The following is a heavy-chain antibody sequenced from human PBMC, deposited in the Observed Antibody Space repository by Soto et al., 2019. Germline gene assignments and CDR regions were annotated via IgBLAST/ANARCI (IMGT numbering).Heavy chain of an antibody. CDR2: ISWNSGSI. Sequence: HGGSLRLSCAASGLTFSRYWMDWVRQAPRKGLEWVSGISWNSGSIGYADSVKGRFTISRDNAKNSLYLQMNSLRAEDTALYYCAKDMGGGYYYYYYMDVWGKGTTVTVSS. CDR1: GLTFSRYW. V-gene: IGHV3-9*01. CDR3: AKDMGGGYYYYYYMDV. D-gene: IGHD1-26*01. J-gene: IGHJ6*03.